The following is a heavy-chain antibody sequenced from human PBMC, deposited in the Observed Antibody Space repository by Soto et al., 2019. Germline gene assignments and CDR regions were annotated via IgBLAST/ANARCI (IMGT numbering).Heavy chain of an antibody. CDR1: GFTFSSYA. Sequence: GGSLRLSCAASGFTFSSYAMSWVRQAPGKGLEWVSAISGSGGSTYYADSVKGRFTISRDNSKNTLYLQMNSLRAEDTAVYYCATKYYDFWSGYFGMDVWGQGTTVTVSS. CDR3: ATKYYDFWSGYFGMDV. J-gene: IGHJ6*02. CDR2: ISGSGGST. D-gene: IGHD3-3*01. V-gene: IGHV3-23*01.